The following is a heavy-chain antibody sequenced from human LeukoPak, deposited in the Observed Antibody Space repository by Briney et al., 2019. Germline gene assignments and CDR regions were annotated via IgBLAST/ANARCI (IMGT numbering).Heavy chain of an antibody. V-gene: IGHV1-69*01. CDR1: GGTFGSYA. D-gene: IGHD3-16*02. CDR3: ARRTTYVWGSYRSTSPFDY. Sequence: GSSVKVSCKAPGGTFGSYAISWVRRAPGQGLEWMGGIIPIFGTANYAQKFQGRVTITADESTSTAYMELSSLRSEDTAVYYCARRTTYVWGSYRSTSPFDYWGQGTLVTVSS. J-gene: IGHJ4*02. CDR2: IIPIFGTA.